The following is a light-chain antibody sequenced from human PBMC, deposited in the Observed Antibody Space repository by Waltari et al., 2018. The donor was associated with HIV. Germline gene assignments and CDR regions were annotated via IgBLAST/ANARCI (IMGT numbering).Light chain of an antibody. J-gene: IGLJ2*01. Sequence: QSALTQPRSVSGSPGQSVTISCTGTSSDVGGFNFVSWYQQHPGKAPKLMIYDVTKRPSGVPDRFSGSKFDNTASLTISGLQADDEPDYYCCSYAGSYTLVVFGGGTKLTVL. CDR1: SSDVGGFNF. CDR3: CSYAGSYTLVV. V-gene: IGLV2-11*01. CDR2: DVT.